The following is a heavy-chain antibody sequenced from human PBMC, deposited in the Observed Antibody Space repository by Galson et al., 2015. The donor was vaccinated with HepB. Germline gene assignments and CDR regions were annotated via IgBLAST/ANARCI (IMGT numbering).Heavy chain of an antibody. V-gene: IGHV1-69*13. D-gene: IGHD5-12*01. CDR2: IVPMIGRT. J-gene: IGHJ4*02. CDR3: ARVAAYRGSWYIHGN. CDR1: GGTFTSSG. Sequence: SVKVSCKASGGTFTSSGINWVRQAPGQGLEWVGGIVPMIGRTIYAQKLQDRVTITADESTTAVYMDLSSLTSEDTAIYYCARVAAYRGSWYIHGNWGQGTLATVSS.